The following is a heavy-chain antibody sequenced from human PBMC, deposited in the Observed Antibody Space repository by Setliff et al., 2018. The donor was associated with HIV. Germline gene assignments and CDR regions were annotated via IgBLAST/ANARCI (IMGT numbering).Heavy chain of an antibody. CDR1: GFTFSRST. CDR3: AAEINTDNNCCWFDP. D-gene: IGHD1-20*01. J-gene: IGHJ5*02. CDR2: ISIGSGLT. V-gene: IGHV1-58*02. Sequence: SVKVSCKTSGFTFSRSTIQWVRQARGQPLEWVGWISIGSGLTKYEQKFHGRVTFTRDMSTSTAYMGVSSLRSDDTAVYYCAAEINTDNNCCWFDPWGQGTLVTVSS.